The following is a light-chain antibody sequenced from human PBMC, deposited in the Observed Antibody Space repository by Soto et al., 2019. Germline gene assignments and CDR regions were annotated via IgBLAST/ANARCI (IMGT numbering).Light chain of an antibody. CDR3: TSYTSTGTYV. J-gene: IGLJ1*01. CDR2: EVG. Sequence: QSALTQPASVSGSPGQSITISCTGTSSDVGGYNFVSWYQQLPGKAPKLMIFEVGNRPSGVSNRFSGSKSGNTASLTISGLQAEDEADYYCTSYTSTGTYVFGTGTKLTVL. CDR1: SSDVGGYNF. V-gene: IGLV2-14*01.